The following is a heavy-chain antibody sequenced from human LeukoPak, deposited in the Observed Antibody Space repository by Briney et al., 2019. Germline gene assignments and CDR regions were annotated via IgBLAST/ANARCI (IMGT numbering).Heavy chain of an antibody. J-gene: IGHJ6*03. V-gene: IGHV3-20*04. CDR2: INWNGGST. CDR3: ARGLLDDFWSGYYVVRDYYYMDV. CDR1: GFTFDDYG. D-gene: IGHD3-3*01. Sequence: PGGSLRLSCAASGFTFDDYGMSWVRQAPGKGLEWVSGINWNGGSTVYADSVKGRFTISRDNAKNSLYLQMNSLRAEDTALYYCARGLLDDFWSGYYVVRDYYYMDVWGKGTTVTVSS.